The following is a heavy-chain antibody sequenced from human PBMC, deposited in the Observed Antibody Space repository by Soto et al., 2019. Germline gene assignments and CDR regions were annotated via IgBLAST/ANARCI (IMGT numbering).Heavy chain of an antibody. V-gene: IGHV3-23*01. D-gene: IGHD3-10*01. J-gene: IGHJ4*02. CDR3: AKFGVLLWFGELSYFDY. CDR1: GFTVSSYA. Sequence: GGSLILSCAASGFTVSSYAMSWVRQGPGKGLEWVSAISGSGGSTYYADSVKGRFTISRDNSKNTLYLQMNSLRAEDTAVYYCAKFGVLLWFGELSYFDYWGQGTLVTVSS. CDR2: ISGSGGST.